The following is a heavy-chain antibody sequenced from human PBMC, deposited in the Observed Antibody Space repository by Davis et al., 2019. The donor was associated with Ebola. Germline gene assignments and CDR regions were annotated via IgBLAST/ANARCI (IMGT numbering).Heavy chain of an antibody. J-gene: IGHJ4*02. D-gene: IGHD6-6*01. Sequence: GESLKISCAASGFTFSSYSMNWVRQAPGKGLEWVANIKQDGSEKYYVDSVKGRFTISRDNAKNSLYLQMNSLRAEDTAVYYCARDLGRYSSSEGGFDYWGQGTLVTVSS. V-gene: IGHV3-7*01. CDR1: GFTFSSYS. CDR3: ARDLGRYSSSEGGFDY. CDR2: IKQDGSEK.